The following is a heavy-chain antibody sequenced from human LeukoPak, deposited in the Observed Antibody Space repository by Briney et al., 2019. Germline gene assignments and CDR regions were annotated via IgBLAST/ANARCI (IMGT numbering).Heavy chain of an antibody. CDR3: TTHSVVTAIHPPFDY. D-gene: IGHD2-21*02. V-gene: IGHV3-15*01. J-gene: IGHJ4*02. CDR1: GFIFNDAW. Sequence: PGGSLRLSCAASGFIFNDAWMSWVRQAPGKGLEWVGRIKSKIDGGTTDYAAPVKDRFTISRDDSKNTLYLQMNSLKTEDTAVYYCTTHSVVTAIHPPFDYWGQGTLVTVSS. CDR2: IKSKIDGGTT.